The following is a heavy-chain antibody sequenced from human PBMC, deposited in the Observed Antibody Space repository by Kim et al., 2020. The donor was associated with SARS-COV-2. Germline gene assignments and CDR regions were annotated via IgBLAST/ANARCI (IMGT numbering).Heavy chain of an antibody. Sequence: SVKVSCKASGGTFSSYAISWVRQAPGQGLEWMGGIIPIFGTANYAQKVQGRVTITADESTSTAYMELSSLRSEDTAVYYCARVGVVRDIVVVPAAIGLDYWGQGTLVTVSS. CDR1: GGTFSSYA. V-gene: IGHV1-69*13. CDR3: ARVGVVRDIVVVPAAIGLDY. J-gene: IGHJ4*02. D-gene: IGHD2-2*02. CDR2: IIPIFGTA.